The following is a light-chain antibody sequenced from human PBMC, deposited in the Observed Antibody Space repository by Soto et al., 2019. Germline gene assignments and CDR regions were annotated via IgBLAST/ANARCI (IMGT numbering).Light chain of an antibody. J-gene: IGKJ1*01. Sequence: DIQMTQSPSSLSASVVDRVTITCRASQSVSNWLAWYQQKPGKAPKLLIYDVSSLESGVPSRFSGSGSGTEFILTISSLQPDDFATYYCQQYDSYSWTFDQGTKVHI. CDR3: QQYDSYSWT. V-gene: IGKV1-5*01. CDR2: DVS. CDR1: QSVSNW.